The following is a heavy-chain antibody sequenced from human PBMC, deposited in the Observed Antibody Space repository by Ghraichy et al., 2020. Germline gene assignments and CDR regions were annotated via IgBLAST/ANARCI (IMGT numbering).Heavy chain of an antibody. Sequence: SETLSLTCTVSGGSISSYYWSWIRQPPGKGLEWIGYIYYSGSTNYNPSLKSRVTISVDTSKNQFSLKLSSVTAADTAVYYCARAEGLVVVPAAMVWFDPWGQGTLVTVSS. V-gene: IGHV4-59*01. CDR2: IYYSGST. CDR1: GGSISSYY. CDR3: ARAEGLVVVPAAMVWFDP. D-gene: IGHD2-2*01. J-gene: IGHJ5*02.